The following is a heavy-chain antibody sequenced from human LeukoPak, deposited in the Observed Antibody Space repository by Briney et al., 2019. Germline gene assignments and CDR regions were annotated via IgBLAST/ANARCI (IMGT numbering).Heavy chain of an antibody. J-gene: IGHJ4*02. D-gene: IGHD3-10*01. V-gene: IGHV3-30*01. CDR3: ARDSTYYYDSGSSGPHYFDN. CDR1: GFTFSNYA. Sequence: AGSLRLSCAASGFTFSNYAMHWVRQAPGKGLEWVSLISSGGTYEYYADSVKGRFTISRDNSKNTLYLQLNSLRAEDTAVYYCARDSTYYYDSGSSGPHYFDNWGQGTLVTVSS. CDR2: ISSGGTYE.